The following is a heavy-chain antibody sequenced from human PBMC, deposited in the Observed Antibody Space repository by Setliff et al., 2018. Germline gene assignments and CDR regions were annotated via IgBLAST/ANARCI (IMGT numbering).Heavy chain of an antibody. CDR3: ARKVEQWLTPHFDY. CDR1: GGSMITNDYF. D-gene: IGHD6-19*01. Sequence: SETLSLTCTVSGGSMITNDYFWGWIRQPPGTGLEWIGSIYYSGDTYYNPSPKSRVTISVDTSKNQFSLKLSSVTAADTAVYYCARKVEQWLTPHFDYWGQGALVTVSS. CDR2: IYYSGDT. J-gene: IGHJ4*02. V-gene: IGHV4-39*07.